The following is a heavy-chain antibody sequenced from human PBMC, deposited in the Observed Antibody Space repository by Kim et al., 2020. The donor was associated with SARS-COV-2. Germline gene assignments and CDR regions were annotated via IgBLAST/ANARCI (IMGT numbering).Heavy chain of an antibody. D-gene: IGHD3-3*01. Sequence: SETLSLTCTVSGGSISSYYWSWIRQPPGKGLEWIGYIYYSGSTNYNPSLKSRVTISVDTSKNQFSLKLSSVTAADTAVYYCARASRSTIFGVVTAPGAFDIWGQRTMVTVSS. CDR1: GGSISSYY. J-gene: IGHJ3*02. V-gene: IGHV4-59*01. CDR3: ARASRSTIFGVVTAPGAFDI. CDR2: IYYSGST.